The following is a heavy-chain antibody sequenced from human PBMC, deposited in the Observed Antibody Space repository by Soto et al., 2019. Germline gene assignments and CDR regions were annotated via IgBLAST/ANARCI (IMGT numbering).Heavy chain of an antibody. CDR3: ARALRVAVRRHGYYYYMDV. CDR2: INHSGST. CDR1: GGSFSGYY. J-gene: IGHJ6*03. D-gene: IGHD6-6*01. V-gene: IGHV4-34*01. Sequence: SETLSLTCAVYGGSFSGYYWSWIRQPPGKGLEWIGEINHSGSTNYNPSLKSRVTISVDTSKNQFSLKLSSVTAADTAVYYCARALRVAVRRHGYYYYMDVWGKGTTVTVSS.